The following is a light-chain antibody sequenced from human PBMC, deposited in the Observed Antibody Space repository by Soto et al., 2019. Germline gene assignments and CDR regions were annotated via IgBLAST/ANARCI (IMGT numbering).Light chain of an antibody. CDR2: DVT. V-gene: IGLV2-14*03. CDR1: SNDIGGYKY. CDR3: SSCTGSSTHVT. J-gene: IGLJ2*01. Sequence: QSVLTQPASVSGSPGQSITISCTGTSNDIGGYKYVSWYQQHPGKAPKLMIYDVTARPSGVSNRFSGSKSGNTASLTISGLQAEDEADYYCSSCTGSSTHVTFGGGTKVTVL.